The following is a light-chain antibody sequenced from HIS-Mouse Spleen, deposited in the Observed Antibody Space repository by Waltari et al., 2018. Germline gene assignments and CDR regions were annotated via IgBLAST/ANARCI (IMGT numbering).Light chain of an antibody. CDR2: EVS. CDR3: SSYTSSSTLV. V-gene: IGLV2-14*01. Sequence: QSALTQPASVSGSPGQSITIPCTGTSSDVGGYNYVSWYQQHPGKPPKLMIYEVSNRPSGVSNLFSGSKSGNTASLTISGLQAEDEADYYCSSYTSSSTLVFGGGTKLTVL. CDR1: SSDVGGYNY. J-gene: IGLJ3*02.